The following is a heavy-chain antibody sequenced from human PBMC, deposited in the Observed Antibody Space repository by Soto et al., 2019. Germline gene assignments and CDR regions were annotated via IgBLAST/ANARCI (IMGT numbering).Heavy chain of an antibody. CDR2: ISAYNGNT. Sequence: GASVKVSCKASGHTFTTYDINWVRQAPGQGLEWMGWISAYNGNTNYAQKLQGRVTMTTDTSTSTAYMELRSLRSDDTAVYYCARSSPRDPWGWWFDPWGQGTLVTVSS. D-gene: IGHD3-16*01. J-gene: IGHJ5*02. CDR1: GHTFTTYD. CDR3: ARSSPRDPWGWWFDP. V-gene: IGHV1-18*01.